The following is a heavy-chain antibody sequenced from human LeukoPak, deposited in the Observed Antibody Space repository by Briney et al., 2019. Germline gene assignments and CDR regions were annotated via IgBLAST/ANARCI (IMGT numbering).Heavy chain of an antibody. CDR2: LNPSGGST. CDR1: GYIFISYY. D-gene: IGHD1/OR15-1a*01. V-gene: IGHV1-46*01. J-gene: IGHJ1*01. Sequence: GASVKVSCKASGYIFISYYMHWVRQAPGQGLEWMGILNPSGGSTSYAQKFQGRVTMTRDMSTSTVYMELSSLRSEDTAVYYCARGRTTAQRGDFQHWGQGTLVTVSS. CDR3: ARGRTTAQRGDFQH.